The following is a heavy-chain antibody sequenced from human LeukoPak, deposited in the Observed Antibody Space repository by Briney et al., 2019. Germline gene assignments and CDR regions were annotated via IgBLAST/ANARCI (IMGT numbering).Heavy chain of an antibody. J-gene: IGHJ5*02. CDR3: ASCSGSSCYSRDWFDP. V-gene: IGHV1-69*04. D-gene: IGHD2-15*01. CDR1: GGTFSNYA. CDR2: IIPMLGIA. Sequence: GASVKVSCKASGGTFSNYAISWVRQAPGQGLEWMGRIIPMLGIANYAHNFQGRVTITAVKSTSTAYMELSSLRSDDTALYYCASCSGSSCYSRDWFDPWGQGTQVTVSS.